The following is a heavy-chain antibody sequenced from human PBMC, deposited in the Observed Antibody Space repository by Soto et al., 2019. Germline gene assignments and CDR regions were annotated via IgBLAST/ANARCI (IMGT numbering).Heavy chain of an antibody. V-gene: IGHV3-23*01. CDR1: GFIFENFG. D-gene: IGHD1-26*01. CDR2: IGGRGLKK. Sequence: GESLRLSCAASGFIFENFGMSWVRQAPGKGLEWISSIGGRGLKKYYADSVKGRFTISRDNSTSTVYLALNNLSAEDTAVYHCAKNQGVELVPLATVDWFDPWGQGSVVTVSS. CDR3: AKNQGVELVPLATVDWFDP. J-gene: IGHJ5*02.